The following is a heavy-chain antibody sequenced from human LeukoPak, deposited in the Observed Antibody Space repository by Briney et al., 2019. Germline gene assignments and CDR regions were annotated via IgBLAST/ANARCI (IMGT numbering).Heavy chain of an antibody. J-gene: IGHJ6*02. V-gene: IGHV3-7*05. CDR3: ARDSYSYGMDV. CDR1: GFTFSSYW. CDR2: IKQDGSEK. Sequence: GGSLRLSCAASGFTFSSYWMTWVRQAPGKGLEWVGNIKQDGSEKYYVDSVKGRFTISRDNAKNSLYLQMNSLRAEDTAVYYCARDSYSYGMDVWGQGTTVTVSS.